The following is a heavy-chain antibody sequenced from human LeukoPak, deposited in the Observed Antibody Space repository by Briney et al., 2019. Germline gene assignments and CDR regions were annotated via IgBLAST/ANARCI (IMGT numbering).Heavy chain of an antibody. Sequence: GGSLRLSCAASGFTFTNYWMSWVRQAPGKGLEWVSGISWNSGSIGYADSVKGRFTISRDNAKNSLYLQMNSLRAEDTALYYCAKAGLELVDYYGMDVWGQGTTVTVSS. D-gene: IGHD1-7*01. J-gene: IGHJ6*02. CDR1: GFTFTNYW. CDR2: ISWNSGSI. CDR3: AKAGLELVDYYGMDV. V-gene: IGHV3-9*01.